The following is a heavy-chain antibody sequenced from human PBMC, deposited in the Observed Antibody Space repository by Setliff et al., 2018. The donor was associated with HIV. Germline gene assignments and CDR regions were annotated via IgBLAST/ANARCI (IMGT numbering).Heavy chain of an antibody. CDR1: GGSISSHY. V-gene: IGHV4-59*11. J-gene: IGHJ5*02. CDR2: IYYSGST. Sequence: PSETLSLTCTVSGGSISSHYWSWIRQPPGKGLEWIGSIYYSGSTNYNPSLKSRVTISVDTSKNQFSLKLSSVTAADTAVYYCARVLLGSFDPWGQGTLVTSPQ. CDR3: ARVLLGSFDP.